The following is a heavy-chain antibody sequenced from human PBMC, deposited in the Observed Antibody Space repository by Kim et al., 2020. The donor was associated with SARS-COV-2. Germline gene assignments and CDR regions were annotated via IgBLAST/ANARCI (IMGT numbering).Heavy chain of an antibody. D-gene: IGHD1-1*01. V-gene: IGHV3-48*03. Sequence: KGRFTISRDNAKNSLYLQMNSLRAEDTAVYYCGAIGTQPELYYYYYGMDVWGQGTTVTVSS. CDR3: GAIGTQPELYYYYYGMDV. J-gene: IGHJ6*02.